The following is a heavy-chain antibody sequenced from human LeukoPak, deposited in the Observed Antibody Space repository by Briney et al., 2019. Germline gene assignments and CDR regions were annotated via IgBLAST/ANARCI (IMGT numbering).Heavy chain of an antibody. CDR3: ARDQLAYSGYDILFDY. J-gene: IGHJ4*02. V-gene: IGHV3-30*04. Sequence: GGSLRLSCAASGFTFDSYAIHWVRQAPGKGLEWVAVISYDGSNKYYADSVKGRFTISRDNSKNTLYLQLNSLRPEDTAVYYCARDQLAYSGYDILFDYWGQGSLVTVSS. CDR2: ISYDGSNK. CDR1: GFTFDSYA. D-gene: IGHD5-12*01.